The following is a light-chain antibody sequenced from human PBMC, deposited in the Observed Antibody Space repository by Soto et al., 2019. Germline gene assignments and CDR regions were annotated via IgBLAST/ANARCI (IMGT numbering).Light chain of an antibody. CDR1: SSDIGAYDY. CDR3: SSYTSSSTPYV. V-gene: IGLV2-14*01. J-gene: IGLJ1*01. Sequence: QSVLTQPASVSGSPGQSITISCTGRSSDIGAYDYVSWYQQRPVKAPKLMIFDVTNRPSGVSDRFSGSKSGNTASLTISGLQTEDEADYYCSSYTSSSTPYVFGTGTKVTVL. CDR2: DVT.